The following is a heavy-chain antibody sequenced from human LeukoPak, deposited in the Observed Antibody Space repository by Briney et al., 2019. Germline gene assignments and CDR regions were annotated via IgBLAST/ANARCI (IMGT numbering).Heavy chain of an antibody. CDR3: ASGYYDSTGSVYYYYYMDV. D-gene: IGHD3-22*01. CDR1: GYTFTGYY. V-gene: IGHV1-2*02. J-gene: IGHJ6*03. Sequence: ASVKVSCKASGYTFTGYYMHWVRQAPGQGLEWMGWINPNSGGANYAQKFQGRVTMTRDMSISTAYMELSRLRSDDTAVYYCASGYYDSTGSVYYYYYMDVWGKGTTVTVSS. CDR2: INPNSGGA.